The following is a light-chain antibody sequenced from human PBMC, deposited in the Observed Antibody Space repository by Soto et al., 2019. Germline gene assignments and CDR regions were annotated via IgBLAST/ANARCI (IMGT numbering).Light chain of an antibody. CDR1: SSNIGAGYY. J-gene: IGLJ3*02. CDR3: QSSASRLSGPV. V-gene: IGLV1-40*01. CDR2: GNN. Sequence: QSVLTQPPSVSGAPGQRVTLSCTGSSSNIGAGYYVHWYQQLPGTAPKLLICGNNNRPSGVPDRFSGSKSGTSAALAITGLQAEDEADYYCQSSASRLSGPVFGGGTKHTAL.